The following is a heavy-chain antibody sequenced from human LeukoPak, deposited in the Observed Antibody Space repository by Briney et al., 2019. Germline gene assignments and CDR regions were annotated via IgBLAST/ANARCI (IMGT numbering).Heavy chain of an antibody. Sequence: GGSLRLSGAASGFTCSSYGMQWDRQAPGKGLEGLAFIRYDGSNTDYADSVRGRFTISRDNSKNTLYLQMNSLRAEDTAVYYCARAETLAGYDSWSGYLYDAFDIWGQGTMVTVSS. CDR3: ARAETLAGYDSWSGYLYDAFDI. V-gene: IGHV3-30*02. CDR2: IRYDGSNT. CDR1: GFTCSSYG. D-gene: IGHD3-3*01. J-gene: IGHJ3*02.